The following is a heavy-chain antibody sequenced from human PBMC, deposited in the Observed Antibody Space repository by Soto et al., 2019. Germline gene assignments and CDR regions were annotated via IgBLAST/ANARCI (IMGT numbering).Heavy chain of an antibody. CDR2: IYPGDSDT. J-gene: IGHJ5*02. D-gene: IGHD1-1*01. CDR3: ASQKTVIRGPLSSNWFDP. Sequence: GESLKISCKGYGYTFTDYWIGWVRQMPGKGLELIGLIYPGDSDTRYSPSFQGRVTISADKSISTAFLQWSSLRASDTAMYYCASQKTVIRGPLSSNWFDPWGPGTLVTV. V-gene: IGHV5-51*01. CDR1: GYTFTDYW.